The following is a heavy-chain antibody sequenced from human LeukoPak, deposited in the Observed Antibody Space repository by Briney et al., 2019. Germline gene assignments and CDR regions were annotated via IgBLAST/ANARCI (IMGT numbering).Heavy chain of an antibody. Sequence: PGGSLRLSCAASGFTFSSYSMNWVRQAPGKGLEWVSSISSSSSYIYYADSVKGRFTISRDNAKNSLYLQMNSLRAEDTAVYYCARRRISAGYCSGGSCYTYYYYMDVWGKGTTVTVSS. CDR1: GFTFSSYS. J-gene: IGHJ6*03. CDR3: ARRRISAGYCSGGSCYTYYYYMDV. D-gene: IGHD2-15*01. V-gene: IGHV3-21*01. CDR2: ISSSSSYI.